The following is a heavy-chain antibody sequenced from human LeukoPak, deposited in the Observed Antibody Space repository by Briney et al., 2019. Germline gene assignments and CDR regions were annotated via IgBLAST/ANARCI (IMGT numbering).Heavy chain of an antibody. CDR3: ARTGPYGDYYYYGMDV. D-gene: IGHD3-10*01. J-gene: IGHJ6*02. CDR1: GGSISSYY. Sequence: SETLSLTCTVSGGSISSYYWSWIRQPPGKGLEWIGYIYYSGSTNYNPSLKSRVTISVDTSKNQFSLKLSSVTAADTAVYYCARTGPYGDYYYYGMDVWGQGTTVTVSS. CDR2: IYYSGST. V-gene: IGHV4-59*08.